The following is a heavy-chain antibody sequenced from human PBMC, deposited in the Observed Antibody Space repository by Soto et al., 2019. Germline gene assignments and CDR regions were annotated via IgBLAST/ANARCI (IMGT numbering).Heavy chain of an antibody. D-gene: IGHD4-17*01. V-gene: IGHV4-34*01. CDR1: GGSFSGYY. J-gene: IGHJ4*02. Sequence: SETLSLTCAVYGGSFSGYYWSWIRQPPGKGLEWIGEINHSGSTNYNPSLKSRVTISVDTSKNQFSLKLSSVTAADTAVYYCAIWSPHYGDAAYFDYWGQGTLVTVSS. CDR2: INHSGST. CDR3: AIWSPHYGDAAYFDY.